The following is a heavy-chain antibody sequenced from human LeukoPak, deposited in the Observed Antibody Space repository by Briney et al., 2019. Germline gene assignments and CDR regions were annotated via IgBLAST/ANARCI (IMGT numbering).Heavy chain of an antibody. J-gene: IGHJ5*02. CDR3: ARDVEYQLLRGWFDP. Sequence: SVKVSCKASGGTFSSYAISWVRQAPGQGLEWMGGIIPIFGTANYAQKFQGRVTITTDESTSTAYMELSSLRSEDTAVYYCARDVEYQLLRGWFDPWGQGTLVTVSS. CDR2: IIPIFGTA. D-gene: IGHD2-2*01. V-gene: IGHV1-69*05. CDR1: GGTFSSYA.